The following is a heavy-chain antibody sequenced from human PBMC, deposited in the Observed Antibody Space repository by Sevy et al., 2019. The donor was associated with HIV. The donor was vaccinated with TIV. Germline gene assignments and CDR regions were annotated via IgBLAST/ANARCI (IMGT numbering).Heavy chain of an antibody. J-gene: IGHJ4*02. D-gene: IGHD2-21*01. V-gene: IGHV4-59*01. Sequence: SETLSLTCSVSGGSISSYYWNWIHQPPGKGLERIGYIYSSGSTNYNPSLKSRVTISVDMSKNQFSLKLSSVTAADTAVYYCARSHLAFCGGDCFSPYYFDSGGQGTLVTVSS. CDR3: ARSHLAFCGGDCFSPYYFDS. CDR2: IYSSGST. CDR1: GGSISSYY.